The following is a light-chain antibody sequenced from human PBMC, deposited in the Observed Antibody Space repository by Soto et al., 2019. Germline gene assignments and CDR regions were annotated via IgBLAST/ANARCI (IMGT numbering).Light chain of an antibody. CDR2: DAS. CDR1: QSISSW. CDR3: QQYNSYST. V-gene: IGKV1-5*01. Sequence: DIQMTQSPSPLSASVGDRVTITCRASQSISSWLAWYQQKPGKAPKILIYDASSLESGVPSRFSGSGSGTEFTLTISSLQPDDFATYSCQQYNSYSTFGQGTKLEIK. J-gene: IGKJ2*01.